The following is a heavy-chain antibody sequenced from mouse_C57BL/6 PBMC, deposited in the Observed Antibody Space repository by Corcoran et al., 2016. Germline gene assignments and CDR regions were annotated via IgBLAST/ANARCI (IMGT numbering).Heavy chain of an antibody. J-gene: IGHJ3*01. D-gene: IGHD3-2*02. CDR3: ARWGQLSSFAY. V-gene: IGHV9-3*01. CDR2: INTYSGVP. Sequence: QIQLVQSGPELMKPGETVKISCKASGYTFTTYGMSWVKQAPGKGLKWMGWINTYSGVPTYADDFKGRFAFSLETSASTAYLQINNLKNEDTATYFGARWGQLSSFAYWGQGTLVTVSA. CDR1: GYTFTTYG.